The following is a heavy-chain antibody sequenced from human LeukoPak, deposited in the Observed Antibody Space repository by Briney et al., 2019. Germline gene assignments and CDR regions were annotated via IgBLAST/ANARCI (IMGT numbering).Heavy chain of an antibody. V-gene: IGHV4-61*01. J-gene: IGHJ4*02. D-gene: IGHD3-10*01. CDR2: IYYSGST. Sequence: PSETLSLTCTVSGGSVSSGSYYWSWIRQPPGKGLEWIGYIYYSGSTNYNPSLKSRVTISVDTSKSQFSLKLSSVTAADTAVYYCATGTVRGSYYIGYWGQGTLVTVSS. CDR1: GGSVSSGSYY. CDR3: ATGTVRGSYYIGY.